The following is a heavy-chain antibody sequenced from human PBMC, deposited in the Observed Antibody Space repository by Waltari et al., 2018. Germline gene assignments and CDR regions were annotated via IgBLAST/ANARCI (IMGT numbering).Heavy chain of an antibody. CDR2: INPNMGGT. J-gene: IGHJ4*02. Sequence: QVQLVQSGAEVKKPGASVKVYCKGAGYTFTGYYMHWVRQAPGQGREWLGRINPNMGGTNFARKVQARVTRPRYTPITTAYMALSRLRSDATAVYYCARDTRIAVAGRGADYWGQGTLVTVSS. D-gene: IGHD6-19*01. V-gene: IGHV1-2*06. CDR1: GYTFTGYY. CDR3: ARDTRIAVAGRGADY.